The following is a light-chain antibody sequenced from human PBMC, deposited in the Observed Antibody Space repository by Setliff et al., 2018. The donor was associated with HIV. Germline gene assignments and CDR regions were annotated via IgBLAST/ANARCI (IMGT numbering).Light chain of an antibody. CDR3: CSYASGSTSLFV. Sequence: QSVLTQPASVSGSPGQSITISCTGTSTDVGTYNLVSWYQQHPGKAPKVMIYEVSKRPSGISNRFSGSKSGNTASLTISGLQPEDESDYYCCSYASGSTSLFVFGTGTKVT. J-gene: IGLJ1*01. CDR2: EVS. V-gene: IGLV2-23*02. CDR1: STDVGTYNL.